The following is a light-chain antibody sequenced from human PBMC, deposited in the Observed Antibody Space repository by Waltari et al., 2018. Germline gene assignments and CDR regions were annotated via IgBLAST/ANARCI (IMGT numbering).Light chain of an antibody. V-gene: IGKV1-12*01. Sequence: DIQMTQSPSYLSASVGDRVTNTCRASQGISSWLAWYQQKPGKAPKLLIYKASSLQSGVPSRFSGSGSGTDFTLTISSLQPEDFATYSCQQYNNAPWTFGHGTKVEIK. CDR1: QGISSW. CDR3: QQYNNAPWT. J-gene: IGKJ1*01. CDR2: KAS.